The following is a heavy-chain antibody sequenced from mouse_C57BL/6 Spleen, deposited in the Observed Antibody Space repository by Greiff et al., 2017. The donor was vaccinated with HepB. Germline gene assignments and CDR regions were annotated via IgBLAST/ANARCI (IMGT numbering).Heavy chain of an antibody. CDR2: IDPENGDT. CDR3: TLLWAAWFAY. CDR1: GFNIKDDY. V-gene: IGHV14-4*01. J-gene: IGHJ3*01. Sequence: EVQLQQSGAELVRPGASVKLSCTASGFNIKDDYMHWVKQRPEQGLEWIGWIDPENGDTEYASKFQGKATITADTSSNTAYLRLSSLTSEDTAVYYCTLLWAAWFAYWGQGTLVTVSA.